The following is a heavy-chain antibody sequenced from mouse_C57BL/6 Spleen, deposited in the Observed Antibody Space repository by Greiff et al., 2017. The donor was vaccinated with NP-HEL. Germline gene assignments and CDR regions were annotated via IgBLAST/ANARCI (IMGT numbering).Heavy chain of an antibody. CDR3: ARTGGYYSYFDY. CDR1: GFTFSDYG. V-gene: IGHV5-17*01. Sequence: VESGGGLVKPGGSLKLSCAASGFTFSDYGMHWVRQAPEKGLEWVAYISSGSSTIYYADTVKGRFTISRDNAKNTLFLQMTSLRSEDTAMYYCARTGGYYSYFDYWGQGTTLTVSS. CDR2: ISSGSSTI. J-gene: IGHJ2*01. D-gene: IGHD2-3*01.